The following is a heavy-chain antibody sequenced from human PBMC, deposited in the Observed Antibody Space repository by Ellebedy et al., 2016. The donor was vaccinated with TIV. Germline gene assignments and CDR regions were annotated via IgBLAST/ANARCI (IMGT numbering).Heavy chain of an antibody. CDR1: GFPFSSYS. CDR2: ISSNSNYI. V-gene: IGHV3-21*04. J-gene: IGHJ5*02. D-gene: IGHD5-18*01. CDR3: AKEWDKAPPWNWLDP. Sequence: GESLKISCAASGFPFSSYSMNWVRQAPGKGLGWVSSISSNSNYIYYADSVRGRFTISRDNAKNTLYLQMNSLRGEDTAVYYCAKEWDKAPPWNWLDPWGQGTLVTVSS.